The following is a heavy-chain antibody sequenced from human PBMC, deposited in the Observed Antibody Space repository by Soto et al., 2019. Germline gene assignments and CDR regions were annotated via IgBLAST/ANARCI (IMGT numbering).Heavy chain of an antibody. CDR1: GFTFSSYA. Sequence: EVQLLESGGGLVQPGGSLRLSCAASGFTFSSYAMSWVRQAPGKGLEWVSAISGSGGSTYYADSVKGRFTISRDNSKNTLYPQMNTLRAEATAVYYCAKVPYYDILDYYDYYMDVWGKGTTVTVSS. J-gene: IGHJ6*03. CDR2: ISGSGGST. V-gene: IGHV3-23*01. D-gene: IGHD3-9*01. CDR3: AKVPYYDILDYYDYYMDV.